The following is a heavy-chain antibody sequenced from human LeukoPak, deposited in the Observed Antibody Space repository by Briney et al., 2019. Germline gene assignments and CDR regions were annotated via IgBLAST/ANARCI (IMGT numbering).Heavy chain of an antibody. CDR2: ISGSGGST. J-gene: IGHJ4*02. D-gene: IGHD5-12*01. Sequence: PGGSLRPSCAASGFTFSSYGMSWVRQAPGKGLEWVSAISGSGGSTYYADSVKGRFTISRDNSKNTLYLQMNSLRAEDTAVYYCAKDKEDSGPGDYWGQGTLVTVSS. V-gene: IGHV3-23*01. CDR3: AKDKEDSGPGDY. CDR1: GFTFSSYG.